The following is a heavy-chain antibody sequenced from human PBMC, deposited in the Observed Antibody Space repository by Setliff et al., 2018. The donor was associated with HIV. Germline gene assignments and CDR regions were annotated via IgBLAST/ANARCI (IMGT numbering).Heavy chain of an antibody. V-gene: IGHV1-8*02. J-gene: IGHJ6*03. D-gene: IGHD2-21*01. CDR1: GYTFVSYD. CDR2: MNPNNGNT. CDR3: ARCAPGPYGESVHYYYNMDV. Sequence: ASVKVSCKASGYTFVSYDINWVRQATGQGLEWMGWMNPNNGNTGYSQKFQGRVTMTRDTSTSTVYMELSSLRSEDTAVYYCARCAPGPYGESVHYYYNMDVWGKGTTVTVSS.